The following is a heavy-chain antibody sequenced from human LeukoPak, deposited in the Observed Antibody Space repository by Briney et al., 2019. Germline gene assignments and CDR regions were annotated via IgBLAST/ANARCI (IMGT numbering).Heavy chain of an antibody. CDR3: ARESIAVAGTDY. V-gene: IGHV3-11*06. D-gene: IGHD6-19*01. J-gene: IGHJ4*02. Sequence: GGSLRLSCAASGFTFSDYYMSWIRQAPGEGLEWVSYISSSSSYTNYADSVKGRFTISRDNAKNSLYLQMNSLRAEDTAVYYCARESIAVAGTDYWGQGTLVTVSS. CDR2: ISSSSSYT. CDR1: GFTFSDYY.